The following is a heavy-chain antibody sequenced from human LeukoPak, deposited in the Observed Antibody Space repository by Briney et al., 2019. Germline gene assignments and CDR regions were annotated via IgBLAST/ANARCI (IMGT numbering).Heavy chain of an antibody. CDR3: ARDGVATTDNSRYYFDY. D-gene: IGHD5-24*01. CDR2: INPSGGST. CDR1: GYTFTSYY. V-gene: IGHV1-46*01. J-gene: IGHJ4*02. Sequence: ASVTVSCKASGYTFTSYYMHWVRQAPGQGLEWMGIINPSGGSTNFAQKFQGRVTMTRDTSTSTVYMDLSSLRSEDTAVYYCARDGVATTDNSRYYFDYWGQGTLLTVSS.